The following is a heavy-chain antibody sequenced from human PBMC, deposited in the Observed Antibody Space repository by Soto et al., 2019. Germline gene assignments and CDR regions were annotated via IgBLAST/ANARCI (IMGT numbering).Heavy chain of an antibody. D-gene: IGHD2-21*02. Sequence: ESGGGVVQPGRSLRLSCAASGFTFSSYGMHWVRQAPGKGLEWVAVISYDGSNKYYADSVKGRFTISRDNSKNTLYLQMNSLRAEDTAVYYCAKDSRIVVVTAPYDSWGQGTLVTVSS. V-gene: IGHV3-30*18. J-gene: IGHJ4*02. CDR2: ISYDGSNK. CDR1: GFTFSSYG. CDR3: AKDSRIVVVTAPYDS.